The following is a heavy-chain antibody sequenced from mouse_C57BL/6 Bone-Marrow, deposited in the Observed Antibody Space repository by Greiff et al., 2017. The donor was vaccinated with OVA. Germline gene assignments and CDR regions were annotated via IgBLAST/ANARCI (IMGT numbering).Heavy chain of an antibody. J-gene: IGHJ3*01. Sequence: QVHVKQSGAELVRPGASVKLSCKASGYTFTDYYINWVKQRPGQGLEWIARIYPGSGNTYYNEKFKGKATLTAEKSSSTAYMQLSSLTSEDSAVYFCARSGGNYPAWFAYWGQGTLVTVSA. CDR3: ARSGGNYPAWFAY. V-gene: IGHV1-76*01. CDR1: GYTFTDYY. CDR2: IYPGSGNT. D-gene: IGHD2-1*01.